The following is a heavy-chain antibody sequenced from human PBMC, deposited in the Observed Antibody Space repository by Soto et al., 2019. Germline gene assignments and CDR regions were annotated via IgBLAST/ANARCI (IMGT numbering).Heavy chain of an antibody. J-gene: IGHJ3*02. CDR3: ARRYCSDGSCFRFAFDI. CDR2: IYHSGST. CDR1: SGSISSSNW. Sequence: QVQLQESGPGLVKPSGTLSLTCAVSSGSISSSNWWSWVRQPPGKGLEWIGEIYHSGSTNYNPSLKSRVTISVDKSKNQFSLKLRSVTAAVTAVYYCARRYCSDGSCFRFAFDIWGHVTMVTVSS. D-gene: IGHD2-15*01. V-gene: IGHV4-4*02.